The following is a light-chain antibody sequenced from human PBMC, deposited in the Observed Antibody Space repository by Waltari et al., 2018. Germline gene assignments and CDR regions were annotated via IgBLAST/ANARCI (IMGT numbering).Light chain of an antibody. J-gene: IGLJ2*01. CDR1: SSDIGSYNY. Sequence: QSALTQPASVSGSPGQLITISCTGTSSDIGSYNYVSWYQQHPGKAPKLMIYDVNNRPSGVSSRFSGSKSGNTASLTISGLQAEDEADYYCSSYTTVTTVIFGGGTKLTVV. CDR3: SSYTTVTTVI. V-gene: IGLV2-14*01. CDR2: DVN.